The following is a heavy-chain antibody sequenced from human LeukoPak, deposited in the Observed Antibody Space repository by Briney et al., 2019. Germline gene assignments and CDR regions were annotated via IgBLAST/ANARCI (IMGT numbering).Heavy chain of an antibody. J-gene: IGHJ4*02. Sequence: GGSLRLSCAASGFTVSSHYMSWVSQAPGKGLEWVSLIYGGGTTYYADSVKGRFTISRDNSKNTLYLQMNSLRAEDTAVYYCAEDPGPYGDYAESDYWGQGTLVTVSS. D-gene: IGHD4-17*01. V-gene: IGHV3-53*01. CDR1: GFTVSSHY. CDR2: IYGGGTT. CDR3: AEDPGPYGDYAESDY.